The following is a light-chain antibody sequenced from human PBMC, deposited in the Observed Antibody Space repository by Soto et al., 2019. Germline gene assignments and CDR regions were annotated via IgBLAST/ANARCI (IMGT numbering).Light chain of an antibody. CDR3: AKWESSLSAAL. J-gene: IGLJ1*01. CDR1: SSNTGNNY. Sequence: QSVLTQPPSVSAAPGQKVTISCSGSSSNTGNNYVSWYQQLPGTAPKLLIYENDKRPSGIPDRFSGSKSGTSATLGITGLQTGDEADYYCAKWESSLSAALFGTGTKVTVL. V-gene: IGLV1-51*02. CDR2: END.